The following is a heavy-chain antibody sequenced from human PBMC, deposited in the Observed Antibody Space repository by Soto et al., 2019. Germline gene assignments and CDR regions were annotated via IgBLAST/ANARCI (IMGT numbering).Heavy chain of an antibody. CDR1: GFTFDDYA. CDR3: AKDLYGDYVSAFDI. J-gene: IGHJ3*02. Sequence: VQLVESGGGLVQPGRSLRLSCAASGFTFDDYAMHWVRQAPGKGLEWVSGISWNSGSIGYADSVKGRFTISRDNAKNSLYLQMNSLRAEDTALYYCAKDLYGDYVSAFDIWGQGTMVTVSS. D-gene: IGHD4-17*01. CDR2: ISWNSGSI. V-gene: IGHV3-9*01.